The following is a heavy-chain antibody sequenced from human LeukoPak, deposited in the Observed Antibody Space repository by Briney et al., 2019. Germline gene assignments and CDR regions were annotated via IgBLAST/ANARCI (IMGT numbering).Heavy chain of an antibody. D-gene: IGHD3-22*01. CDR2: ISSSGNRT. CDR1: GFTFIRYG. J-gene: IGHJ4*02. Sequence: PGGSLRLSCAASGFTFIRYGMNWVRQAPGKGLEWVSSISSSGNRTYYADSVKGRFTMSRDDSKNTLYLQMNSLRAEDTAVYYCAKAPYYYYDRSGYYGPIDYWGQGTLVTVSS. V-gene: IGHV3-23*01. CDR3: AKAPYYYYDRSGYYGPIDY.